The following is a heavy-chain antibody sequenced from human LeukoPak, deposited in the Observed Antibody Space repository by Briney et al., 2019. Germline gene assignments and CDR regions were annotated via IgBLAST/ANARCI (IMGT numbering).Heavy chain of an antibody. CDR1: GGSISSYY. J-gene: IGHJ4*02. Sequence: SETLSLTCTVSGGSISSYYWSWIRQPPGKGLEWTGYIYYSGSTNYNPSLKSRVTISVDTSKNQFSLKLSSVTAADTAVYYCAREVVGGYSFDYWGQGTLVTVSS. CDR3: AREVVGGYSFDY. V-gene: IGHV4-59*01. CDR2: IYYSGST. D-gene: IGHD4-23*01.